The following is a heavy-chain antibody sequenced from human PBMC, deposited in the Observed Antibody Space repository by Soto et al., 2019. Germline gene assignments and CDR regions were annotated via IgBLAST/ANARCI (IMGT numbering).Heavy chain of an antibody. D-gene: IGHD4-17*01. CDR2: IYYSGST. J-gene: IGHJ5*02. Sequence: SETLSLTCTVSGGSISSGDYYWSWIRQPPGKGLEWIGYIYYSGSTYYNPSLKSRVTISVDTSKNQFSLKLSSVTAADTAVYYCARNRLRPYNWFDPWGQGTLVTV. CDR1: GGSISSGDYY. V-gene: IGHV4-30-4*01. CDR3: ARNRLRPYNWFDP.